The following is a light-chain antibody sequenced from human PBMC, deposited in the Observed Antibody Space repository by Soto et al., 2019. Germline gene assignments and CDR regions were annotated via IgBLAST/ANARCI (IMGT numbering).Light chain of an antibody. J-gene: IGKJ1*01. V-gene: IGKV3-15*01. Sequence: EIVMTQSPANLSVSPGERATLSCRASQSVSSDLAWYQQKPGQAPRLLINGASTRATGIPARFSGSGSGTEFTLTISSLQSDDLAVYYCQQYNDWWTFGQGTKVEIK. CDR3: QQYNDWWT. CDR1: QSVSSD. CDR2: GAS.